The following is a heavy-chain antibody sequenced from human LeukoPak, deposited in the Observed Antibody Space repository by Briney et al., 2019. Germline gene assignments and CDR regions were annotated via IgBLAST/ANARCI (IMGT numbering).Heavy chain of an antibody. CDR2: INAGNGNT. V-gene: IGHV1-3*01. CDR1: GYTFTSYA. CDR3: ARDRSTVLSAFDI. Sequence: GASVKVSCKASGYTFTSYAMHWVRQAPGQRLEWMGWINAGNGNTKYSQKFQGRVAITRDTSASTAYMELSSLRSEDTAVYYRARDRSTVLSAFDIWGQGTMVTVSS. D-gene: IGHD4-17*01. J-gene: IGHJ3*02.